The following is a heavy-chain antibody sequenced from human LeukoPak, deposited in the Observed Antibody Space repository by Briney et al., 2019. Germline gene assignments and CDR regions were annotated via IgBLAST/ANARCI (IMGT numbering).Heavy chain of an antibody. CDR3: AKDARAYSSSRYGYYYYYYMDV. CDR2: ISSVSSYI. D-gene: IGHD6-13*01. J-gene: IGHJ6*03. CDR1: GFTFSSYS. V-gene: IGHV3-21*01. Sequence: GGSLRLSCAASGFTFSSYSMNWVRQAPGKGLEWVSSISSVSSYIYYADSVKGRFTISRDNAKNSLYLQMNSLRAEDTAVYYCAKDARAYSSSRYGYYYYYYMDVWGKGTTVTISS.